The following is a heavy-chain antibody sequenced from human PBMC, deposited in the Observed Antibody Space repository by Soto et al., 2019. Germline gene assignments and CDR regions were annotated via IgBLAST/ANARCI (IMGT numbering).Heavy chain of an antibody. D-gene: IGHD1-7*01. Sequence: VASVKVSCKASGYTFTSYAMHWVRQAPGQRLEWMGWINAGNGNTKYSQKFQGRVTITRDTSASTAYMELSSLRSEDTAVYYCASRRITGTTQTPFDYWGQVTLVTVSS. J-gene: IGHJ4*02. V-gene: IGHV1-3*01. CDR2: INAGNGNT. CDR1: GYTFTSYA. CDR3: ASRRITGTTQTPFDY.